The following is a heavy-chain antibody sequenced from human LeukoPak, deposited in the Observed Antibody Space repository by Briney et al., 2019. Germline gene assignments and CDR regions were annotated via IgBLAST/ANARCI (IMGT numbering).Heavy chain of an antibody. CDR3: AKGRDGYNPDY. D-gene: IGHD5-24*01. V-gene: IGHV3-23*01. J-gene: IGHJ4*02. CDR1: GFTFSNYA. CDR2: ISGSGSST. Sequence: PGGSLRLSCAASGFTFSNYAMTWVRQAPGKGLEWVSAISGSGSSTYYADSVKGRFTISRDNSKNTLYMQMNSLRAEDTAIYYCAKGRDGYNPDYWGQGSLVTVSS.